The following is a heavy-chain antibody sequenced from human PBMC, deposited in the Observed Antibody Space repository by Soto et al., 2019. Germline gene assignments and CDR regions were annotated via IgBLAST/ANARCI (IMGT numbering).Heavy chain of an antibody. D-gene: IGHD2-15*01. CDR3: AKGDCSGGRCYRGFDY. CDR2: VSASGSIT. Sequence: GGSLSLSCAASGFTFSSFAMSWVRQAPGKGLEWVSGVSASGSITSYADSAKGRFTISRDNAKNIVFLQMNSLRAEDTAVYLCAKGDCSGGRCYRGFDYWGQGTLVTVSS. J-gene: IGHJ4*02. CDR1: GFTFSSFA. V-gene: IGHV3-23*01.